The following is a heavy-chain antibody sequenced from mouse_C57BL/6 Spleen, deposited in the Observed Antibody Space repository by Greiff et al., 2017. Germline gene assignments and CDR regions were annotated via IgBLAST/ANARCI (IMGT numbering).Heavy chain of an antibody. CDR3: ASAFYYGSSDWYFDV. D-gene: IGHD1-1*01. J-gene: IGHJ1*03. CDR1: GYTFTNYW. CDR2: IHPKSGST. Sequence: QVQLQQPGAELVKPGASVKLSCKASGYTFTNYWMHWVKQRPGQGLEWIGMIHPKSGSTNYNEKFKSKATLTVDKSSSTAYMQLSSLTSEDSAVYDCASAFYYGSSDWYFDVWGTGTTLTVSS. V-gene: IGHV1-64*01.